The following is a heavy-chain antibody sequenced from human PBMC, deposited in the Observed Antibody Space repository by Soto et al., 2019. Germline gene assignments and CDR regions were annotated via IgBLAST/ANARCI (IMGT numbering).Heavy chain of an antibody. CDR1: GGTFSSYP. Sequence: QVQLVQSGAEVKKPGSSVKVSCEASGGTFSSYPINWVRQAPGQGLEWMGGIIPLFGTSNYAQKFQGRVTITADDSTSTAYMELRSLRSEDTAVYYCARVGHITNYGMAVWGQATTVTVS. CDR3: ARVGHITNYGMAV. V-gene: IGHV1-69*01. D-gene: IGHD1-26*01. CDR2: IIPLFGTS. J-gene: IGHJ6*02.